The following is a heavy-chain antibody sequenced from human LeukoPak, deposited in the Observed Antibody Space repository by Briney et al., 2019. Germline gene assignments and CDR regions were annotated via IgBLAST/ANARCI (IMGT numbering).Heavy chain of an antibody. D-gene: IGHD5-12*01. J-gene: IGHJ6*03. CDR1: GGSISSDY. V-gene: IGHV4-4*07. CDR3: ARDGSDYADYYYYYYMDV. CDR2: IYRSGST. Sequence: SETLSLTCTVSGGSISSDYWSWIRQPAGKGLEWIGRIYRSGSTNYNPSLKSRVTMSVDTSKDELSLKLSSVTAADTAVYYCARDGSDYADYYYYYYMDVWGKGTTVTVSS.